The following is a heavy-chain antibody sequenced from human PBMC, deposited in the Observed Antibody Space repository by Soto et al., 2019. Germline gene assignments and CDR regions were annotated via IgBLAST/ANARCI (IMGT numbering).Heavy chain of an antibody. CDR2: IYYSGRT. D-gene: IGHD3-22*01. Sequence: SETLSLTCTVSGGSTTSSGYYWAWIRQSPGKGLEWIGSIYYSGRTYYNPSLKSRVALSVDTPMNQFSLKLSSVTAADTAVYYCASRHTYYYDSSGYSPMEFDSDHWDQGTLVTVSS. J-gene: IGHJ4*02. V-gene: IGHV4-39*01. CDR3: ASRHTYYYDSSGYSPMEFDSDH. CDR1: GGSTTSSGYY.